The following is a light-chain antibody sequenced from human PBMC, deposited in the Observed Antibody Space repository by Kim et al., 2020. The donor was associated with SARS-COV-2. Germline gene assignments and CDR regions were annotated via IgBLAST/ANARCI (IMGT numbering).Light chain of an antibody. CDR3: CSYAGSYTWV. Sequence: GQSVTISCPGTSSDVGGYNEVSWYQQHPGKAPKLMIYDVSKRPSGVPDRFSGSKSGNTASLTISGLQAEDEADYYCCSYAGSYTWVFGGGTQLTVL. J-gene: IGLJ3*02. V-gene: IGLV2-11*01. CDR1: SSDVGGYNE. CDR2: DVS.